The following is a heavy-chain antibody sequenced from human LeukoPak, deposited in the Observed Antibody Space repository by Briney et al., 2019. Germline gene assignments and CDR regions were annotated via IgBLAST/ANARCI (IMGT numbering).Heavy chain of an antibody. CDR1: GFTFGDYA. Sequence: GGSLTLSCTASGFTFGDYAMSWFRQAPGKGREGVGFIRSKAYGGTTEYAASVKGRFTISRDDSKNIAYLQMNSLKTEDTAVYYCTRAAGGYDIFGLGYFDYWGQGTLVTVSS. V-gene: IGHV3-49*03. CDR2: IRSKAYGGTT. D-gene: IGHD3-9*01. J-gene: IGHJ4*02. CDR3: TRAAGGYDIFGLGYFDY.